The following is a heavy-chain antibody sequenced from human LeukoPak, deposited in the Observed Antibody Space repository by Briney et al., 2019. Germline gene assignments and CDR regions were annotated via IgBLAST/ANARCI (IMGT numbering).Heavy chain of an antibody. CDR3: ARDPGVAYFAMDV. D-gene: IGHD5-12*01. CDR1: GFTFSTYS. V-gene: IGHV3-21*01. Sequence: GGSLRLSCAASGFTFSTYSMDWVRQAPGKGLEWVSSISSSSTYIYYADSVKGRFTISRDNAKNSLYLQMNSLRAEDMAVYYCARDPGVAYFAMDVWGQGTTVTVSS. J-gene: IGHJ6*02. CDR2: ISSSSTYI.